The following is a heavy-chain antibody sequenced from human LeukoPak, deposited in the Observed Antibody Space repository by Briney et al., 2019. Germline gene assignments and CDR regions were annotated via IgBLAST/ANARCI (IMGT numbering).Heavy chain of an antibody. CDR3: ARAPYYDFRNHNWFDP. J-gene: IGHJ5*02. CDR1: GFTFSSYW. Sequence: GGSLRLSCAASGFTFSSYWMHWVRQAPGKGLVWVSRINSDGSSTTYADSVKGRFTISRDNAKNTMYLQMNSLRAEDTAVYYCARAPYYDFRNHNWFDPWGQGTLVTVSS. D-gene: IGHD3-3*01. V-gene: IGHV3-74*01. CDR2: INSDGSST.